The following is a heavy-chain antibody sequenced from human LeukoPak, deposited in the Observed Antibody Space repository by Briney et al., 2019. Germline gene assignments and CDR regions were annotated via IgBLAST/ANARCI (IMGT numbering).Heavy chain of an antibody. CDR2: ISYGGDYK. V-gene: IGHV3-30*07. J-gene: IGHJ4*02. CDR1: GFTFSSYV. Sequence: GGSLRLSCAASGFTFSSYVMYWVRQSPGKGLEWVALISYGGDYKYHADSVKGRFTMSRDNSKNTLYLQMNSLRVEDTAVYYCATLFKGGKEDYWGQGTLVTVSS. CDR3: ATLFKGGKEDY. D-gene: IGHD4-23*01.